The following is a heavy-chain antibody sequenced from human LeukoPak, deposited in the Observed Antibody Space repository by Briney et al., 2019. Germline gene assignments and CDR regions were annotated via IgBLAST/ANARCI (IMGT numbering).Heavy chain of an antibody. Sequence: GASVKVSCKASGYAFTDYYMHWVRQAPGQGLEWMGWINPNSGDTNYAQKFQGRVTMTRDTSISTAYMELSRLRSDDTAVYYCARDRGVDYCSGGSCSHYYYYMDVWGKGTTVTISS. CDR3: ARDRGVDYCSGGSCSHYYYYMDV. J-gene: IGHJ6*03. CDR1: GYAFTDYY. CDR2: INPNSGDT. D-gene: IGHD2-15*01. V-gene: IGHV1-2*02.